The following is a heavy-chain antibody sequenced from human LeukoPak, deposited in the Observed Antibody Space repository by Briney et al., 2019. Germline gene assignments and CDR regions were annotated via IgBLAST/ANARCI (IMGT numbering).Heavy chain of an antibody. V-gene: IGHV4-59*08. Sequence: SETLSLTCTVSGGSISSYYWSWIRQPPGKGLEWIGYIYYSGSTNYNPSLKSRVTISVGTSKNQFSLKLSSVTAADTAVYYCARHLTVTTTDFDYWGQGTLVTVSS. CDR1: GGSISSYY. D-gene: IGHD4-17*01. CDR2: IYYSGST. J-gene: IGHJ4*02. CDR3: ARHLTVTTTDFDY.